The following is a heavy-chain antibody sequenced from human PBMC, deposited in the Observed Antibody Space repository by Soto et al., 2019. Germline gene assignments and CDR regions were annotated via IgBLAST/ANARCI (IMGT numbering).Heavy chain of an antibody. Sequence: GGSLRLSCAASGFTFSSYAMSWVRQAPGKGLEWVSGISGSGGSKYYRDSVKGRFTISRAKSKNTLYLQMNSLRTEDTAVYYCAKALPLTTVTTDYYSDGMDVWGQGTTVTVSS. D-gene: IGHD4-17*01. V-gene: IGHV3-23*01. CDR1: GFTFSSYA. CDR2: ISGSGGSK. J-gene: IGHJ6*02. CDR3: AKALPLTTVTTDYYSDGMDV.